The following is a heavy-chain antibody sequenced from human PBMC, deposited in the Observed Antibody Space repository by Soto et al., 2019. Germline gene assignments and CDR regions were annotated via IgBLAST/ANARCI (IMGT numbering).Heavy chain of an antibody. Sequence: ASEALSLTCAGYGGPFSGYYWSGSRHSPGKGLEWIGEINHSRNTNYNPSRKSRVTLLVDTSKNQLSLSLSSVTAPDTAVYYCANLIVFHSPYYHQYSGQAPLLTASS. J-gene: IGHJ4*01. D-gene: IGHD1-26*01. CDR1: GGPFSGYY. V-gene: IGHV4-34*01. CDR3: ANLIVFHSPYYHQY. CDR2: INHSRNT.